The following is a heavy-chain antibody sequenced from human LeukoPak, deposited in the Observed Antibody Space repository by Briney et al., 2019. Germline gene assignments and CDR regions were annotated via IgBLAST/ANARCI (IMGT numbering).Heavy chain of an antibody. CDR2: IKQDGTEE. J-gene: IGHJ4*02. CDR3: ARWDGNGYYFDY. Sequence: GGSLRLSCAASGFTFSRYWMSWVRQAPGKGLEWVANIKQDGTEEYYVDSVKGRFTISRDNAKNSLYLQMNSLRADDTAVYYCARWDGNGYYFDYRGQGTLVTVSS. V-gene: IGHV3-7*01. CDR1: GFTFSRYW. D-gene: IGHD3-22*01.